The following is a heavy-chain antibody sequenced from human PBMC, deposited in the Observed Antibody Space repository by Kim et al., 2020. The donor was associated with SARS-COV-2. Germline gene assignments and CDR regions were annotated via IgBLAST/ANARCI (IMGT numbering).Heavy chain of an antibody. J-gene: IGHJ4*02. CDR1: SDSFSAYY. CDR3: ARSEGRASWHQFDY. CDR2: IFYSGGT. V-gene: IGHV4-59*01. Sequence: SETLSLTCIVSSDSFSAYYWSWIRQIPGKRLEWIGYIFYSGGTNYNPSLKSRATISWDTSRNQFSLDLTSVTPADTAVYYCARSEGRASWHQFDYWGQGVLVTVSS.